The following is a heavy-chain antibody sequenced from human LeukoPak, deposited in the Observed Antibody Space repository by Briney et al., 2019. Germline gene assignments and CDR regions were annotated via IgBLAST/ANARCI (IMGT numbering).Heavy chain of an antibody. Sequence: PSETLSLTCTVSGGSISSSSYYWGWIRQPPGKGVEWIGFIYNIGSTNYNPSLKSRVTISVDTSKNQFSLKLSSVTAADTAVYYCARNYQYSSSFYYWGQGTLVTVSS. CDR2: IYNIGST. J-gene: IGHJ4*02. CDR3: ARNYQYSSSFYY. V-gene: IGHV4-61*05. D-gene: IGHD6-13*01. CDR1: GGSISSSSYY.